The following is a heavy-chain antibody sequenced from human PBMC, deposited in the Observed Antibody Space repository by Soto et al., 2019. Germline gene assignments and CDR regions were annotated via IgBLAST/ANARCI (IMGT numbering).Heavy chain of an antibody. D-gene: IGHD6-6*01. V-gene: IGHV5-51*01. CDR3: AAYTSSSGRHFAH. CDR1: GYSFTSYW. Sequence: GESPKISCKGSGYSFTSYWIGWVRQMPGKGLEWMGIIYPGDSDTRYSPSFQGQVTISADKSISTAYLQWSSLKASDTAMYYCAAYTSSSGRHFAHWGQGALVTL. J-gene: IGHJ4*02. CDR2: IYPGDSDT.